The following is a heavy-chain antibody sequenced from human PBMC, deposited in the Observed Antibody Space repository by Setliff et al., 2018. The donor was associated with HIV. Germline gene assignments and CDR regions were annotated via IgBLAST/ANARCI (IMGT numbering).Heavy chain of an antibody. D-gene: IGHD3-22*01. CDR1: GHTFSSYD. CDR2: MDPDSRNT. Sequence: ASVKVSCKPSGHTFSSYDINWVRQAAGQGLEWMGWMDPDSRNTGYAQRFEGRVTLTWDTSISTAYLELNHLKSDDTAVYYCARARTDYYDRRRRSHYYIDVWARGATVTVSS. CDR3: ARARTDYYDRRRRSHYYIDV. J-gene: IGHJ6*03. V-gene: IGHV1-8*02.